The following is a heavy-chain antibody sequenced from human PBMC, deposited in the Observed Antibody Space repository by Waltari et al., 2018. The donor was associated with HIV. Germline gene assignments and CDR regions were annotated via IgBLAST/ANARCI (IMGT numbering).Heavy chain of an antibody. J-gene: IGHJ6*02. CDR1: GFTFSGYD. Sequence: QVQLVESGGGVVQPGGSLRLSCGASGFTFSGYDMHWVRPAPGKGLEWVTYRRSDGSSKNYAASVKGRFTISRDNSKNTVYLQMNSLRPEDTAVYFCAKNGATLTTSSYYYYYGMDVWGQGTTVTVSS. V-gene: IGHV3-30*02. CDR2: RRSDGSSK. CDR3: AKNGATLTTSSYYYYYGMDV. D-gene: IGHD4-4*01.